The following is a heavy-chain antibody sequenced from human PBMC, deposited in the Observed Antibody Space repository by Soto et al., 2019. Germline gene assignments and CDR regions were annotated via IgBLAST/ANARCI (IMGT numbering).Heavy chain of an antibody. D-gene: IGHD1-7*01. J-gene: IGHJ4*02. Sequence: QVQLVESGGGVVQPGRSLRLSCAASGFTFSSYGMHWVRQAPGKGLEWVAVISYDGSNKYYADSVKGRFTISRDNSKNTLYLQMNSLRAEDTAVYYCAKEAPGLERNWNYVVGFADYWGQGTLVTVSS. V-gene: IGHV3-30*18. CDR1: GFTFSSYG. CDR3: AKEAPGLERNWNYVVGFADY. CDR2: ISYDGSNK.